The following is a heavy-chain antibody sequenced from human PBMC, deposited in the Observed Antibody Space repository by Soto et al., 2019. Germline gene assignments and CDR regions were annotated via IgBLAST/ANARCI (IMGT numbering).Heavy chain of an antibody. CDR2: ISWNGGSI. J-gene: IGHJ4*02. CDR3: AKDITGVHYDTTTGPFGY. CDR1: VFTFDDYA. D-gene: IGHD3-22*01. Sequence: GGSLRLSCAASVFTFDDYAMHWVRQAPGKGLEWVSGISWNGGSIGYADSVKGRFTISRDNAKNSLYLQMNSLRAEDTALYYCAKDITGVHYDTTTGPFGYWGQGTLVTVSS. V-gene: IGHV3-9*01.